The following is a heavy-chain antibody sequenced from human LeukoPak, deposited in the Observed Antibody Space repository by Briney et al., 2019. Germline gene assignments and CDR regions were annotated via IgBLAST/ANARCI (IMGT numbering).Heavy chain of an antibody. D-gene: IGHD5-12*01. V-gene: IGHV4-34*01. CDR1: GGSFSGYY. CDR2: INHSGST. CDR3: ANIGRLNYYYMDV. J-gene: IGHJ6*03. Sequence: TSETLSLTCAVYGGSFSGYYWSWIRQPPGKGLEWIGEINHSGSTNYNPSLKSRVTISVDTSKNQFSLKLSSVTAADTAPYYCANIGRLNYYYMDVWGKGTTVTVSS.